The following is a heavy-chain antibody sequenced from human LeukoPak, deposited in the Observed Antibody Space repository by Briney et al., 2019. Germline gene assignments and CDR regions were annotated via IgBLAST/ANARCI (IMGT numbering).Heavy chain of an antibody. Sequence: GGSLRLSCAASGFSVSSKYMSWVRQAPGKALEWVSVIYSGGSTYYADSVKGRFTISRDNAKNSLYLQMNSLRAEDTAVYYCARDLGDGYTIDYWGQGTLVTVSS. D-gene: IGHD5-24*01. CDR3: ARDLGDGYTIDY. CDR1: GFSVSSKY. V-gene: IGHV3-66*01. J-gene: IGHJ4*02. CDR2: IYSGGST.